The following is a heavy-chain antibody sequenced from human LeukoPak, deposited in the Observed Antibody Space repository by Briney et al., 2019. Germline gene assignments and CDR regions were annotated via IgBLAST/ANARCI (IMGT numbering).Heavy chain of an antibody. V-gene: IGHV4-34*01. CDR2: INHGGST. CDR3: ARVGTGLFNP. CDR1: GGSFSGYY. J-gene: IGHJ5*02. Sequence: PSETLSLTCAVYGGSFSGYYWSWVRQPPGKGLEWIGEINHGGSTNYNPSLKSRVTISVDTSKNQFSLKLSSVTAADTAVYYCARVGTGLFNPWGQGTLVTVSS. D-gene: IGHD7-27*01.